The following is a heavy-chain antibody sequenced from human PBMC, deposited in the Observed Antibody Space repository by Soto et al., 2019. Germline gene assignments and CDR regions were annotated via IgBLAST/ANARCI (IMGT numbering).Heavy chain of an antibody. D-gene: IGHD3-22*01. Sequence: QVQLVQSGAEVKKPGASVKVSCKASGYTFTYYGITWVRQAPGQGLEWMGWISAYNGNTNYAQKLQGRVTMTTDTSTSTAYMELRSLRSDDTAVYYCARDYYDTSGYYHYYYYGMDVWGQGTTVTVSS. CDR2: ISAYNGNT. V-gene: IGHV1-18*01. CDR1: GYTFTYYG. J-gene: IGHJ6*02. CDR3: ARDYYDTSGYYHYYYYGMDV.